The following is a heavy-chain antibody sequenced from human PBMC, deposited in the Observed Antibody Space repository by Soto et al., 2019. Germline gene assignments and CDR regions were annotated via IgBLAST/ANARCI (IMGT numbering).Heavy chain of an antibody. CDR3: ARDSTMPHPGMDV. CDR1: GGTFSSYA. V-gene: IGHV1-69*13. Sequence: XVKVSCKASGGTFSSYAISWVGQAPGQGLEWMGGIIPIFGTANYAQKFQGRVTITADESTSTAYMELSSLRSEDTAVYYCARDSTMPHPGMDVWGQGTTVTVSS. CDR2: IIPIFGTA. J-gene: IGHJ6*02. D-gene: IGHD2-2*01.